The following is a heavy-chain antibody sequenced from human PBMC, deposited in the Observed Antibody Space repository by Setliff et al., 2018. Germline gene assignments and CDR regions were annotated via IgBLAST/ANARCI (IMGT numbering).Heavy chain of an antibody. CDR2: IIPIFGTA. CDR1: GGTFSSYA. J-gene: IGHJ4*02. Sequence: GASVKVSCKASGGTFSSYAISWVRQAPGQGLEWTGGIIPIFGTANYAQKFQGRVTITADKSTSTAYMELSTLRSEDTAVYYCASLSLGFTIFGVVIIDPYFDYWGQGTLVTVSS. CDR3: ASLSLGFTIFGVVIIDPYFDY. V-gene: IGHV1-69*06. D-gene: IGHD3-3*01.